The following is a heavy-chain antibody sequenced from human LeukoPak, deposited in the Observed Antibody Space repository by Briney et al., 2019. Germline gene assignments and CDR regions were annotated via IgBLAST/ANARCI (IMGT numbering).Heavy chain of an antibody. CDR2: VLPLLGTP. D-gene: IGHD3-10*01. CDR1: GGTFSSYT. Sequence: SVKVSCKSYGGTFSSYTVGWVRQAPGQGLEWMGGVLPLLGTPSYAQKFQGRLTITTDESTSTVYLELSSLRSADTAVYYCARAQGNDAFDIWGQGTMVTVSS. J-gene: IGHJ3*02. V-gene: IGHV1-69*16. CDR3: ARAQGNDAFDI.